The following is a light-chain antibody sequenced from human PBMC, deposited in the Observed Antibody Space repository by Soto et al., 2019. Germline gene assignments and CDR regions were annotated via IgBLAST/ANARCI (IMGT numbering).Light chain of an antibody. Sequence: QSVLTQPPSVSGAPGQRVTISCTGSSSNIGAGYDVHWYQQLPGTAPKLLIYGNSNRPSGVPDRFSGSKSDTSASLAITGLQAEDEADYYCQYYDSSLSGYYVFGTGTKVTVL. CDR2: GNS. CDR3: QYYDSSLSGYYV. J-gene: IGLJ1*01. CDR1: SSNIGAGYD. V-gene: IGLV1-40*01.